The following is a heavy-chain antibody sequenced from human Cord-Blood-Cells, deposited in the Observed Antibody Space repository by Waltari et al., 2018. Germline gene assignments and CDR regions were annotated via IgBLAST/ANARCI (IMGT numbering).Heavy chain of an antibody. CDR2: TYYRSKLYN. CDR3: ARDPVGITGTTDQPEYFQH. D-gene: IGHD1-7*01. V-gene: IGHV6-1*01. J-gene: IGHJ1*01. Sequence: QVQLQQSGPGLVKPSQTLSLTCAISGDSVSSNSPAWNWIRKAPPRGPEWLGSTYYRSKLYNDYAVSVKSRITINPDTSKNQFSLQLNSVTPEDTAVYYCARDPVGITGTTDQPEYFQHWGQGTLVTVSS. CDR1: GDSVSSNSPA.